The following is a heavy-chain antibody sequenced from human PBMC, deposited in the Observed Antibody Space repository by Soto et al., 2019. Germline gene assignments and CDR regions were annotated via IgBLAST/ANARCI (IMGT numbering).Heavy chain of an antibody. V-gene: IGHV4-59*08. D-gene: IGHD3-3*01. J-gene: IGHJ4*02. CDR1: GGSINNYY. CDR3: ARRPLSIYYFDY. CDR2: IYYTGST. Sequence: SETLSLTCTVSGGSINNYYWSWIRQPPGKGLEWIGYIYYTGSTDYNPSLKSRVTISVDTSKNQFSLKLSSVTAADTAVYHWARRPLSIYYFDYWGQGTLVPVSS.